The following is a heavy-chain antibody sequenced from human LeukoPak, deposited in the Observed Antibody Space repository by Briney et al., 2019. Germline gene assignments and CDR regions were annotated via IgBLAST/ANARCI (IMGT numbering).Heavy chain of an antibody. CDR2: IYYSGST. Sequence: SETLSLTCTVSGGSISSYYWSWIRQPPGKGLEWIGYIYYSGSTNYNPSLRSRVTISVDTSKNQFSLKLSSVTAADTAVYYCARVLGCCSGGGCSEYFQHWGQGTLVTVSS. CDR1: GGSISSYY. CDR3: ARVLGCCSGGGCSEYFQH. D-gene: IGHD2-15*01. V-gene: IGHV4-59*01. J-gene: IGHJ1*01.